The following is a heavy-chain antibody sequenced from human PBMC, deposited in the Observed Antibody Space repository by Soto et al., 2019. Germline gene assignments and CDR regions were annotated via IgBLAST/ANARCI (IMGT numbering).Heavy chain of an antibody. CDR2: IYYSGST. V-gene: IGHV4-61*08. CDR3: ARVGRGGFLEWPNTGDWFDP. D-gene: IGHD3-3*01. Sequence: SETLSLTCTVSGGSISSGDYYWSWIRQPPGKGLEWIGYIYYSGSTNYNPSLKSRVTISVDTSKNQFSLKLSSVTAADTAVYYCARVGRGGFLEWPNTGDWFDPWGQGTLVTVSS. J-gene: IGHJ5*02. CDR1: GGSISSGDYY.